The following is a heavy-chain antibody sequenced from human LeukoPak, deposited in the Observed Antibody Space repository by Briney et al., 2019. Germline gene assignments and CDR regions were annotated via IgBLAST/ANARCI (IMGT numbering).Heavy chain of an antibody. D-gene: IGHD3-22*01. CDR2: ISYDGSNK. CDR3: AREVPDYYDSSGYWYFDL. J-gene: IGHJ2*01. CDR1: GFTFSSYA. V-gene: IGHV3-30*07. Sequence: GGSLRLSCAASGFTFSSYAMHWVRQAPGKGLEWVVVISYDGSNKYYADSVKGRFTISRDNSKNTLYLQMNSLRAEDTAVYYCAREVPDYYDSSGYWYFDLWGRGTLVTVSS.